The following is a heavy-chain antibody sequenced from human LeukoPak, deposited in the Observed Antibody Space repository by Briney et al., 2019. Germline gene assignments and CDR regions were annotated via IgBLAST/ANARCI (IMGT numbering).Heavy chain of an antibody. V-gene: IGHV3-30*02. CDR2: IRYDGSNK. J-gene: IGHJ4*02. CDR1: GFTFISYS. Sequence: PGGSLRLSCAASGFTFISYSIHWVRQAPGKGLEWVAFIRYDGSNKYYADSVKGRFTISRDNSKNTLYLQMNSLRAEDTAVYYCARRGAWPTYYYDSSAIDYWGQGTLVAVSS. D-gene: IGHD3-22*01. CDR3: ARRGAWPTYYYDSSAIDY.